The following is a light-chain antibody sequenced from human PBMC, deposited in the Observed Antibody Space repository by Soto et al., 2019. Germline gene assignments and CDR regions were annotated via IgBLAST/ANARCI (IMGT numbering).Light chain of an antibody. V-gene: IGLV2-14*01. CDR2: DVS. CDR3: SSYTSSSTLVV. CDR1: SSDVGGYNY. J-gene: IGLJ2*01. Sequence: QSVLTQPASVSGSPGQSITISCTGTSSDVGGYNYVSWYQQHPGKAPKLMIYDVSNRPSWVSNRFSGSKSGNTASLTISGLQAEDEADYYCSSYTSSSTLVVFGGGTQLTVL.